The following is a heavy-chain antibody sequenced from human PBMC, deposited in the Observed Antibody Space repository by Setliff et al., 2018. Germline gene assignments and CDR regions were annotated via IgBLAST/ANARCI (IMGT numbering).Heavy chain of an antibody. Sequence: GGSMRLSCAASGFTFIDYYMNWIRQTPRKGLEWISLIDPRGSPVDYVDSVKGRFTISRDNTQNLVYLQMDSLRADDTAVYYCTRSRGTTVYDYLGQGTLVTVSS. CDR1: GFTFIDYY. J-gene: IGHJ4*02. D-gene: IGHD1-7*01. CDR3: TRSRGTTVYDY. V-gene: IGHV3-11*01. CDR2: IDPRGSPV.